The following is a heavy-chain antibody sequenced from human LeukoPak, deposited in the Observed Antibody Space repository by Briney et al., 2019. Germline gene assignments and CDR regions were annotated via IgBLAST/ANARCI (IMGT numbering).Heavy chain of an antibody. CDR3: ARGNILSGYCFDF. J-gene: IGHJ4*02. CDR1: GGSISGYY. D-gene: IGHD3-9*01. Sequence: KPSETLSLTCAVYGGSISGYYWSWIRQPPGKGLEWVGEIHYTGGTSYNPSLKSRATISIDTSKNQLSLKLSSVTAADMAVYYCARGNILSGYCFDFWGQGALVTVSS. CDR2: IHYTGGT. V-gene: IGHV4-34*01.